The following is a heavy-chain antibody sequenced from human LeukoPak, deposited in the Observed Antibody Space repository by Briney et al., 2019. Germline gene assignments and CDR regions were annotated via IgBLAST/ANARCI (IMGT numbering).Heavy chain of an antibody. Sequence: ASVKVSCKASGYTFTNYGISWVRQAPGQGLEWMGWISAYNGNTNYAQKLQGRVTMTTDTSTSTAYMELRSLRSDDTAVYYCARDSTRSYYQRAHDYWGQGTLVTVSS. V-gene: IGHV1-18*01. CDR3: ARDSTRSYYQRAHDY. CDR1: GYTFTNYG. CDR2: ISAYNGNT. D-gene: IGHD3-10*01. J-gene: IGHJ4*02.